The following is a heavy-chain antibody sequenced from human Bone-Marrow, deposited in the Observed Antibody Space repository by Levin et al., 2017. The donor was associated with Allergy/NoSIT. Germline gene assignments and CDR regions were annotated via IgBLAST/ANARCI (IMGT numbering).Heavy chain of an antibody. CDR1: GFTFNAYA. CDR3: AKGTTVYFYYNGMDA. V-gene: IGHV3-23*01. J-gene: IGHJ6*02. CDR2: MSGTTGSH. D-gene: IGHD2/OR15-2a*01. Sequence: GESLKISCVASGFTFNAYAMNWVRRAPGKGLEWVSAMSGTTGSHYYADSVKGRFTISRDSSKNTLFLQMASLRVEDTATYYCAKGTTVYFYYNGMDAWGQGTTVTVCS.